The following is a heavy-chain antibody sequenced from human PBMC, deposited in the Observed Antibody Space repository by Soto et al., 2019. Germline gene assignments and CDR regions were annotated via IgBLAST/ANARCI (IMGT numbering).Heavy chain of an antibody. J-gene: IGHJ4*02. Sequence: SDTLSLTCTVSGGSISSGDYYWSWIRQPPGKGLEWIGYIYYSGSTYYNPSLKSRVTISVDTSKNQFSLKLSSVTAADTAVYYCASLHYYDSSGYYFDYWGQGTLVNVSS. D-gene: IGHD3-22*01. CDR3: ASLHYYDSSGYYFDY. V-gene: IGHV4-30-4*02. CDR2: IYYSGST. CDR1: GGSISSGDYY.